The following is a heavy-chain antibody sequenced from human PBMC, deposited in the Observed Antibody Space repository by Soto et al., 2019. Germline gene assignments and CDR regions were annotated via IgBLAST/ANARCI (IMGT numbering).Heavy chain of an antibody. V-gene: IGHV1-2*04. CDR1: GDSFNDYY. CDR3: ARESGGATATLDYYYFYMDV. J-gene: IGHJ6*03. CDR2: INPNSGVT. D-gene: IGHD5-12*01. Sequence: VQLVQSGAEVKKPGASVKVSCKSSGDSFNDYYLHWVRQAPGQGLEWMGWINPNSGVTKYAQKFQGWVTMTRDTSIRTVYMELSRLRSDDTAVSHCARESGGATATLDYYYFYMDVWGKGTTVTVSS.